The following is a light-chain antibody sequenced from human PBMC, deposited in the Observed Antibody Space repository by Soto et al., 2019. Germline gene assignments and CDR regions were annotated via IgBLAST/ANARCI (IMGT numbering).Light chain of an antibody. V-gene: IGLV3-1*01. CDR2: QDS. J-gene: IGLJ2*01. Sequence: SYELTQPPSVSVSPGQTASITCSGDKLGDKYACWYQQKPGQSPVLVIYQDSKRPSGIPERFSGSNSGNTATPTISGTQAMDEADYYCQAWDNSLVFGGGTKLTVL. CDR3: QAWDNSLV. CDR1: KLGDKY.